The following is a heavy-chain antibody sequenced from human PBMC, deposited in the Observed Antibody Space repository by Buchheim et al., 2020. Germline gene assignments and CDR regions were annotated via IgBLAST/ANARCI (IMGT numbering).Heavy chain of an antibody. CDR2: ITHSGST. Sequence: QVQLQQWGAGLLKPSETLSLTCAAYPGSFSGYYWTWIRQPPGKGLEWIGEITHSGSTNYNPSLKSRVTISVDTSKNPFSLKLSYVTAADTAVYYCAGLSSGHYTAMVFAAFDIWGQGT. V-gene: IGHV4-34*01. CDR3: AGLSSGHYTAMVFAAFDI. D-gene: IGHD5-18*01. CDR1: PGSFSGYY. J-gene: IGHJ3*02.